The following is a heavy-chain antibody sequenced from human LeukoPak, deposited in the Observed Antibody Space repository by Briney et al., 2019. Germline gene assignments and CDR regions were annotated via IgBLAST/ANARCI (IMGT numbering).Heavy chain of an antibody. CDR2: LSGSGSPT. V-gene: IGHV3-23*01. CDR1: GFTFSNYA. Sequence: GGSLRLSCAASGFTFSNYAMSWVRQAPGKGLEWVSALSGSGSPTYYADSVKGRFSISRDNSKNTLYLQMNRLRAEDTATYYCAKSSVWGGADAFGVWGQGTMVTVSS. D-gene: IGHD3-16*01. J-gene: IGHJ3*01. CDR3: AKSSVWGGADAFGV.